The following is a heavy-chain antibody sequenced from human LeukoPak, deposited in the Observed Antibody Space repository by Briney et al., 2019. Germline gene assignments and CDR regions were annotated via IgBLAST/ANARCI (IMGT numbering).Heavy chain of an antibody. V-gene: IGHV5-51*01. J-gene: IGHJ6*02. D-gene: IGHD2-15*01. CDR3: ARAAHCSGGSCYSYYGMDV. Sequence: GESLKISCKGSGYSFTSYWIGWVRQMPGKGLEWMGIIYPGDSDTRYSQSFKGKVTISAEKSISTAYLQWSSMKASDTAMYCCARAAHCSGGSCYSYYGMDVWGQGTTVTVSS. CDR1: GYSFTSYW. CDR2: IYPGDSDT.